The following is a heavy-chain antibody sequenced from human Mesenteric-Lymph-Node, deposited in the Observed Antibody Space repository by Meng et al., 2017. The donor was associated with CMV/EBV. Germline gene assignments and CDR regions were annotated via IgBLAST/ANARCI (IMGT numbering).Heavy chain of an antibody. J-gene: IGHJ3*02. CDR1: GFTFSSYW. Sequence: GGSLRLSCAASGFTFSSYWMSWVRQAPGKGLEWVANIKQDGSEKYYVDSVKGRFTISRDNAKNSLYLQMNSLRAEDTAVYYCASLLQDIALVPAAMEAFDIWGQGTMVTVSS. CDR3: ASLLQDIALVPAAMEAFDI. CDR2: IKQDGSEK. D-gene: IGHD2-2*01. V-gene: IGHV3-7*01.